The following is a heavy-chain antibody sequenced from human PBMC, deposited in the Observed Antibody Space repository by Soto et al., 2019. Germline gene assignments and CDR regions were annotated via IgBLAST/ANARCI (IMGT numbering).Heavy chain of an antibody. Sequence: QGQLVQSGGEGKKPGASVKVSCKASGYTFSSYGISWVRQAPGQGLEWMGWISGYNGKTNYAQKVQDRVTMTTDTSTSTVYMELRSLRSDDTAVYYCAREGDVPYYYSGMDIWGQGTTVTVSS. CDR3: AREGDVPYYYSGMDI. CDR1: GYTFSSYG. J-gene: IGHJ6*02. D-gene: IGHD2-21*02. V-gene: IGHV1-18*01. CDR2: ISGYNGKT.